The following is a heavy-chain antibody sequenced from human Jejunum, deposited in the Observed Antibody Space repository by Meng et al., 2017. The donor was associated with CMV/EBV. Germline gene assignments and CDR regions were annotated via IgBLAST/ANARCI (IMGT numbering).Heavy chain of an antibody. CDR3: AREGTDYNYFDY. CDR1: RGSVTSGDYY. D-gene: IGHD3/OR15-3a*01. Sequence: SRGSVTSGDYYWNWILQSPGKGLEWIAYIHYNGQTKSNPSLQSRVTTSVDTSKNQVSLKLRSVTAADTAVYYCAREGTDYNYFDYWGQGTLVTVSS. V-gene: IGHV4-61*08. J-gene: IGHJ4*02. CDR2: IHYNGQT.